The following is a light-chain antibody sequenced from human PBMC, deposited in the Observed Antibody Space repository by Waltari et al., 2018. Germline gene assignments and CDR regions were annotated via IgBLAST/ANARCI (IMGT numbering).Light chain of an antibody. Sequence: EIVLTQSPATLSLSPGEIATLSCRPSQSLSSSFAWSQQKPGQAPRLLIYDASKRAAGIPARFSGSGSGTDFTLTISSIETEDFAVYDCQQRGNWPLTFGGGTKVEIK. CDR2: DAS. V-gene: IGKV3-11*01. CDR1: QSLSSS. CDR3: QQRGNWPLT. J-gene: IGKJ4*01.